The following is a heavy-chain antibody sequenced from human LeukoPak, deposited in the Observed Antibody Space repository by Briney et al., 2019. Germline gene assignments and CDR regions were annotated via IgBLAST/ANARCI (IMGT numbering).Heavy chain of an antibody. Sequence: ASVTVSCTASGYTFTNYGISWVRQAPGKGLQFVGWISAYSGDTNYIQEVQGRVTMTTDTSTSTAYMELRSLRADDTAVYYCVRDDPRTLNTIYGVVPIDDTFDIWGQGTKVTVS. CDR2: ISAYSGDT. CDR3: VRDDPRTLNTIYGVVPIDDTFDI. V-gene: IGHV1-18*01. CDR1: GYTFTNYG. D-gene: IGHD3-3*01. J-gene: IGHJ3*02.